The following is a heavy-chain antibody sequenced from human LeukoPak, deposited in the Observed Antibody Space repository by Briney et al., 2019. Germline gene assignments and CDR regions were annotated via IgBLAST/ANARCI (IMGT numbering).Heavy chain of an antibody. Sequence: GGSLRLSCAASGYPLSSYTMSWVRQVPGQGLEWVSATSRSENGTYHADSVKGRFTTSRDSSKNTVFLQMNNLRVEDTAVYHCARVGTDYVWGSYRPEYYFDPWGQGTLVTVSS. D-gene: IGHD3-16*02. CDR1: GYPLSSYT. J-gene: IGHJ4*02. CDR2: TSRSENGT. V-gene: IGHV3-23*01. CDR3: ARVGTDYVWGSYRPEYYFDP.